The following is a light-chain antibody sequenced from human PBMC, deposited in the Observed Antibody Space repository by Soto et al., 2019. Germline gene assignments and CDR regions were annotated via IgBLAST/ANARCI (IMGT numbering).Light chain of an antibody. CDR1: QSVSSSY. V-gene: IGKV3-20*01. J-gene: IGKJ5*01. Sequence: DIVLTQSPGPLSLSPGESATLSCTSSQSVSSSYLAWYQQKPGQAPRLIIYGASSRATGIPDRLSGSGSGTDFTLTISRLEPEDVAVYYCQQYGSSQITLGQGTRLEIK. CDR2: GAS. CDR3: QQYGSSQIT.